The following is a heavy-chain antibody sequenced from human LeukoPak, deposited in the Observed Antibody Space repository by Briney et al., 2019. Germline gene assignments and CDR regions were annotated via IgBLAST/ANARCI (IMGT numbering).Heavy chain of an antibody. D-gene: IGHD3-3*01. Sequence: GGSLRLSCAASGFTFSSYAMSWVRQAPGKGLEWVSAISGSGGSTYYADSVKGRFTTPRDNSKNTLYLQMNSLRAEDTAVYYCANTNMVFWSGYSFWFDPWGQGTLVTVSS. J-gene: IGHJ5*02. V-gene: IGHV3-23*01. CDR3: ANTNMVFWSGYSFWFDP. CDR1: GFTFSSYA. CDR2: ISGSGGST.